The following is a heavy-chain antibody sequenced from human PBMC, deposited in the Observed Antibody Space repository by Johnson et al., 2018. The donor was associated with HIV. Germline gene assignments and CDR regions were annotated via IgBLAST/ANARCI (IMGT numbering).Heavy chain of an antibody. CDR3: AKDGYNFYLDI. Sequence: MQLVESGGGLVQPGGSLKLSCAASGFTFSSYWMSWVRQAPGKGLEWVANIKQDGSEKYYVDSVKGRFTISRDNSKNTLYLQMNSLRAEDTAVYYCAKDGYNFYLDIWGQGTMVTVSS. CDR1: GFTFSSYW. J-gene: IGHJ3*02. D-gene: IGHD5-24*01. CDR2: IKQDGSEK. V-gene: IGHV3-7*03.